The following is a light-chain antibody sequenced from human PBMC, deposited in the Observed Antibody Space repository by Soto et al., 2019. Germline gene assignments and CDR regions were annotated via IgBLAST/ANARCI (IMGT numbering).Light chain of an antibody. Sequence: QSVLTQPASVSGSPGQSITISCTGTGSDVGGYNHVSWYQQHPGKAPKLMIYDVSNRPSGVSNRFSGSKSGNTASLTISGLQAEDEADYYCSSYTSSSLVVFGGGTKVTVL. CDR1: GSDVGGYNH. V-gene: IGLV2-14*01. CDR3: SSYTSSSLVV. CDR2: DVS. J-gene: IGLJ2*01.